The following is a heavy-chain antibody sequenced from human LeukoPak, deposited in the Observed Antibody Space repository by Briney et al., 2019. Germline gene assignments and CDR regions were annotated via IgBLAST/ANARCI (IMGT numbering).Heavy chain of an antibody. Sequence: ASVKVSCKASGYTFTSYYTHWVRQAPGQGLEWMGIINPSGGSTSYAQKFQGRVTMTRDMSTSTVYMELSSLRSEDTAVYYCARDITMILVAGDAFDIWGQGTMVTVSS. CDR1: GYTFTSYY. D-gene: IGHD3-22*01. J-gene: IGHJ3*02. CDR3: ARDITMILVAGDAFDI. CDR2: INPSGGST. V-gene: IGHV1-46*01.